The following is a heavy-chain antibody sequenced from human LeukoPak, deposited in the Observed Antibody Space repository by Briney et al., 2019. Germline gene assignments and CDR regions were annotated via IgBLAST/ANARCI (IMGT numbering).Heavy chain of an antibody. CDR2: ISYDGSNK. D-gene: IGHD3-10*01. Sequence: GGSLRLSCAASGFTFSSYGMHWVRQAPGKGLEWVAVISYDGSNKYYADSVKGRFTISRDNSKNTLYLQMNSLRAEDTAVYYCAKIWFGESYYFDYWGQGTLVTVSS. CDR1: GFTFSSYG. CDR3: AKIWFGESYYFDY. V-gene: IGHV3-30*18. J-gene: IGHJ4*02.